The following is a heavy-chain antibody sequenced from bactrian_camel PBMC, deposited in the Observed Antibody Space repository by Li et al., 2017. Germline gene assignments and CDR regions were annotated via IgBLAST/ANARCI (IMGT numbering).Heavy chain of an antibody. Sequence: QLVESGGGLVQPGGSLRLSCVASGFAFSTYGMSWVRQAPGKGLEWISHINSNSGEGEERTYYIDSVKGRFSISRDNAKNTLYLQLNSLNLEDTAIHYCVALVANYALGYWGRGTQVTVS. V-gene: IGHV3S40*01. CDR1: GFAFSTYG. D-gene: IGHD1*01. CDR3: VALVANYALGY. J-gene: IGHJ6*01. CDR2: INSNSGEGEERT.